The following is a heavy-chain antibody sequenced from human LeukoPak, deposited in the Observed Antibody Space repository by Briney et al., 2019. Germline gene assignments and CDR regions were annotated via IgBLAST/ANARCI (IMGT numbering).Heavy chain of an antibody. D-gene: IGHD3-22*01. V-gene: IGHV1-2*06. J-gene: IGHJ4*02. CDR3: ARPDYYDSSGYYVDNY. CDR2: INPNSGGT. CDR1: GYTFTGYY. Sequence: ASVKVSCKASGYTFTGYYMHWVRQAPGQGLEWMGRINPNSGGTNYAQKFQGRVTMTRDTSISTAYMELSRPRSDDTAVYYCARPDYYDSSGYYVDNYWGQGTLVTVSS.